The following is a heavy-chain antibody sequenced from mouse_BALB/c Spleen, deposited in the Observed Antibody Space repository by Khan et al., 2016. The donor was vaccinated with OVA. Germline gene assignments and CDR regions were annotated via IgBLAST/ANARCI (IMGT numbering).Heavy chain of an antibody. J-gene: IGHJ2*01. D-gene: IGHD1-1*01. CDR1: GFTFSSSA. Sequence: EVELVESGGDLVKTGGSLKLSCAASGFTFSSSAMSWVRQTPEKRLEWVATISTGGRKIYYADSVKGRFTISRDNAKNTLSLQMSSLRSEDTAMYYCAGSITPVVAFYYWGQGTTLTVSS. V-gene: IGHV5-9-1*01. CDR2: ISTGGRKI. CDR3: AGSITPVVAFYY.